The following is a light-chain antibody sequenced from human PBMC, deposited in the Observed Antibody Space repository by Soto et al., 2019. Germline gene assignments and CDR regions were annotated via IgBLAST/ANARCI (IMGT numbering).Light chain of an antibody. V-gene: IGKV1-5*03. CDR3: QQYDVYSPWM. J-gene: IGKJ1*01. CDR2: KAS. Sequence: DLQMTQSPSTLSASVGDRVTITCRASQSVSRWLAWYKQKPGEAPKLLIYKASNLESGVSSRFSGSGSGTEFTLTISSLQPDDSATYYCQQYDVYSPWMFGQGTKVEIK. CDR1: QSVSRW.